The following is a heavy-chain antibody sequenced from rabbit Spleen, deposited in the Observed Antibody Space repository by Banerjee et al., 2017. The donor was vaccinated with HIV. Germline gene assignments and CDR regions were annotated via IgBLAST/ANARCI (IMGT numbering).Heavy chain of an antibody. J-gene: IGHJ3*01. CDR2: IDPVFGIT. Sequence: QEQLEESGGGLVKPEGSLTLNCEGSGFSFSDRDVMCWVRQAPGKGLEWIGYIDPVFGITYYANWVNGRFSISKTSSTTVTLQVTRLTAADTATYFCARDTGSSFSSYGMDLWGQGTLVTVS. D-gene: IGHD8-1*01. V-gene: IGHV1S45*01. CDR3: ARDTGSSFSSYGMDL. CDR1: GFSFSDRDV.